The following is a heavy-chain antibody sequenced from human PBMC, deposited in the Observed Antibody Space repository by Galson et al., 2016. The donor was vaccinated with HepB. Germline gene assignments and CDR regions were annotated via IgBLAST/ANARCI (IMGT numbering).Heavy chain of an antibody. J-gene: IGHJ5*02. Sequence: SLRLSCAASGFTFSSYEMNWVRQAPGKGLQWVAFISKSGSNVCYGDSVKGRFTISRDNAESTLYLHMHNLGAEDTAFYFCVRDDIVAPGEATYYFDLWGQGTLVSVSS. CDR3: VRDDIVAPGEATYYFDL. V-gene: IGHV3-48*03. CDR2: ISKSGSNV. D-gene: IGHD5-12*01. CDR1: GFTFSSYE.